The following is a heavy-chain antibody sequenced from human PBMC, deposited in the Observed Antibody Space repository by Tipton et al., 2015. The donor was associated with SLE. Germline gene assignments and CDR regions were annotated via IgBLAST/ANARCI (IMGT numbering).Heavy chain of an antibody. CDR2: IYYSGST. CDR1: GGSISSYY. J-gene: IGHJ6*04. Sequence: TLSLTCTDSGGSISSYYWSWIRQPPGKGLEWIGYIYYSGSTIYNPSLESRVTISVDTSKNQFSLKLSSVTAADTAVYYCARDTLQEVYYGMDVWGKGPPVTVSS. CDR3: ARDTLQEVYYGMDV. V-gene: IGHV4-59*01.